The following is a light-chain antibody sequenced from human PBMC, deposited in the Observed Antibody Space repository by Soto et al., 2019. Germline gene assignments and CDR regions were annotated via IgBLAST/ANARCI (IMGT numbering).Light chain of an antibody. CDR1: SSDVGGYNY. J-gene: IGLJ1*01. CDR2: YVS. Sequence: QSVLTQPASVSGSPGQSITISCTGTSSDVGGYNYVSWYQQHPGKAPKLMIYYVSHRPSGVSNRFSGSKSGNTASLTISGLQAEDEADYYCSSYTSINSYVFGTGTKLTAL. CDR3: SSYTSINSYV. V-gene: IGLV2-14*03.